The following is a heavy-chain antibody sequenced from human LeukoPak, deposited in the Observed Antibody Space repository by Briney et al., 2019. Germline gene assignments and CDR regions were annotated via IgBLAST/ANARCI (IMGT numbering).Heavy chain of an antibody. V-gene: IGHV1-18*01. CDR3: ARDPKGRGVNGYFDY. D-gene: IGHD3-10*01. Sequence: ASVKVSCKASGYTFTSYGISWVRQAPGQGLEWMGWISAYNGNTNYAQKLQGRVTVTTDTSTSTAYMELRSLRSDDTAVYYCARDPKGRGVNGYFDYWGQGTLVTVSS. CDR1: GYTFTSYG. J-gene: IGHJ4*02. CDR2: ISAYNGNT.